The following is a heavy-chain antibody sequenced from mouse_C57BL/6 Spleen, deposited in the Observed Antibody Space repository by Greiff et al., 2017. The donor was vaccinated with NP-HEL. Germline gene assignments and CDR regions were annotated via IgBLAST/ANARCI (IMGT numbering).Heavy chain of an antibody. V-gene: IGHV10-3*01. CDR1: GFTFNTYA. CDR3: VRGYCNDFDY. Sequence: EVKLVESGGGLVQPKASLKFSCAASGFTFNTYAMHWVRQAPGKGLEWIARIRRKSSNTATTYTFSVKATFTISRADYQRMLYLQMNNLKTEDTDLYYCVRGYCNDFDYWGQGTTLTVSS. CDR2: IRRKSSNTAT. D-gene: IGHD2-1*01. J-gene: IGHJ2*01.